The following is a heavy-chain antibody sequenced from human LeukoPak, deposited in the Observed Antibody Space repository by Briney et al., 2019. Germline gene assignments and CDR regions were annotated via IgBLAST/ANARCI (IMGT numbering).Heavy chain of an antibody. CDR2: INPNSGGT. J-gene: IGHJ4*02. V-gene: IGHV1-2*02. CDR1: GYTFTGYY. CDR3: AGVSDIVVVPVAIYFDY. Sequence: ASVKVSYKAYGYTFTGYYIHWVRQAPGQGLEWMGWINPNSGGTKYAQQFQGRVTMTRDTSINTVYMELSRLRSDDTAVYYCAGVSDIVVVPVAIYFDYWGQGTLVTVSS. D-gene: IGHD2-2*01.